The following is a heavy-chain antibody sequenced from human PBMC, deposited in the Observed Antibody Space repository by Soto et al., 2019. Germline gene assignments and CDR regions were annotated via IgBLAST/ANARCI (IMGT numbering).Heavy chain of an antibody. CDR2: ISGSGGST. CDR1: GFTFSSYA. D-gene: IGHD4-17*01. V-gene: IGHV3-23*01. J-gene: IGHJ2*01. CDR3: AKRTVGWYFGL. Sequence: EVQLLESGGGLVQPGGSLRLSCAASGFTFSSYAMNWVRQAPGKGLEWVSVISGSGGSTYYADAVKGRFTISRDNSKNTLYRQMNSLRAEDTAVYYCAKRTVGWYFGLWGRGTLVTVSS.